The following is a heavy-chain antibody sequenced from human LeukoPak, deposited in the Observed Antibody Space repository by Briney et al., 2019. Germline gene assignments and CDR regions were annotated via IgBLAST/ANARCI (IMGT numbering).Heavy chain of an antibody. CDR3: ARRGDREWFDP. V-gene: IGHV5-51*01. CDR1: GYSFTNYW. D-gene: IGHD3-10*01. CDR2: IYPGDFDT. J-gene: IGHJ5*02. Sequence: GESLKISCKGPGYSFTNYWIGWVRQMPGKGLEWMGVIYPGDFDTRYSPSFQGQVTISADKSISTAYLQWSSLKASDTAIYYCARRGDREWFDPWGQGTLVTASS.